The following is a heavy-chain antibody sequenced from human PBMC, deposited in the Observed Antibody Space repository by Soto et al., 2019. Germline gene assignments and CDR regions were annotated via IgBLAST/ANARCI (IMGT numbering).Heavy chain of an antibody. Sequence: ASVKVSCKASGYTVTSYAMHWVRQAPGQRLEWMGWINAGNGNTKYSQKFQGRVTITRDTSASTAYMELSSLRSEDTAVYYCARDGPMVRGVIVDYYGMDVWGQGTTVTVSS. CDR2: INAGNGNT. J-gene: IGHJ6*02. CDR1: GYTVTSYA. D-gene: IGHD3-10*01. CDR3: ARDGPMVRGVIVDYYGMDV. V-gene: IGHV1-3*01.